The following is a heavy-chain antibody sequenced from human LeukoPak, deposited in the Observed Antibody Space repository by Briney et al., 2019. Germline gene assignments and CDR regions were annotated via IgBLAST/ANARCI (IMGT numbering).Heavy chain of an antibody. Sequence: SETLSLTCTVSGGSISSTSDYWGWIRQPPGKGLEWIGTVYYSGRTFYNPSLKRRVTISVDTSKNQFSLKLNSVTAADTAVYYCARVVGQQLVLIYYYYMDVWGKGTTVTVSS. CDR2: VYYSGRT. CDR1: GGSISSTSDY. CDR3: ARVVGQQLVLIYYYYMDV. V-gene: IGHV4-39*07. J-gene: IGHJ6*03. D-gene: IGHD6-13*01.